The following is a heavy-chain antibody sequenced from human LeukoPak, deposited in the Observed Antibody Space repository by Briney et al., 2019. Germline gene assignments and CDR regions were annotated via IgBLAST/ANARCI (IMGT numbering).Heavy chain of an antibody. CDR2: ISGSGGST. Sequence: PGGSLRLSCAASGFTFSNAWMSWVRQAPGKGLEWVSAISGSGGSTYYADSVKGRFTISRDNSKNTLYLQMNSLRAEDTAVYYCAKDSSSWYGAFDIWGQGTMVTVSS. CDR3: AKDSSSWYGAFDI. J-gene: IGHJ3*02. CDR1: GFTFSNAW. V-gene: IGHV3-23*01. D-gene: IGHD6-13*01.